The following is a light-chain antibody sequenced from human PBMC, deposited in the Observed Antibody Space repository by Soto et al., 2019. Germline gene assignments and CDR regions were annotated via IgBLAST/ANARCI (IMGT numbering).Light chain of an antibody. CDR2: STS. Sequence: QAVVAQESSLTVSPGGTVTLTCASSTGAVTSGHYPNWFQQKPGHAPRALIYSTSHRHSWTPARFSGSLLGGKAALTLSGVQPEDEAEYFCLLYYAGAWVFGGGTKLTVL. CDR1: TGAVTSGHY. V-gene: IGLV7-43*01. CDR3: LLYYAGAWV. J-gene: IGLJ3*02.